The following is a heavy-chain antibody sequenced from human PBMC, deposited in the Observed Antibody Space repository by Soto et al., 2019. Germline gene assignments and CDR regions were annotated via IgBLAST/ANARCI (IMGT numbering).Heavy chain of an antibody. CDR3: ASWNYYDSSTAPVH. D-gene: IGHD3-22*01. V-gene: IGHV1-3*01. CDR1: GYTFTSYA. J-gene: IGHJ4*02. CDR2: INAGNGNT. Sequence: ASVKVSCKASGYTFTSYAMHWVRQAPGQRLEWMGWINAGNGNTKYSQKFQGRVTISRDNAKNSLYLQMNSLRAEDTAVYYCASWNYYDSSTAPVHWGQGTLVTVSS.